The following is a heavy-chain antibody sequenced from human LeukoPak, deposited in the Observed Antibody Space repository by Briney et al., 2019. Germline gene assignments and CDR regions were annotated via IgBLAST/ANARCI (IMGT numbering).Heavy chain of an antibody. J-gene: IGHJ4*02. Sequence: GGSLRLSCAASGFSFSVYGVHWVRQAPGKGLEWVAVIWYDGSSKDYADSVKGRFTLSRDNSKNTLYLQMNSLTVEDTAVYYCARSQSSSLIDYWGQGTLVTVSS. CDR3: ARSQSSSLIDY. CDR1: GFSFSVYG. V-gene: IGHV3-33*01. CDR2: IWYDGSSK. D-gene: IGHD6-13*01.